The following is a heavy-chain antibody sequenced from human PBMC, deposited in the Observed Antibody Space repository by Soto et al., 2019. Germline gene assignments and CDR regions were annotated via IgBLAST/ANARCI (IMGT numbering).Heavy chain of an antibody. V-gene: IGHV1-46*01. Sequence: QVQLVQSGAEVKEPGASVKISCKGSGYTFTNFYIHWVRQAPGQGLEWMGIVNPNGGSTNYAQKFKGRITISRDTSTSTVYMDLSSLRSEDTAVYYCARGLASGDYWGQGTLVTVSS. CDR3: ARGLASGDY. CDR1: GYTFTNFY. CDR2: VNPNGGST. D-gene: IGHD6-6*01. J-gene: IGHJ4*02.